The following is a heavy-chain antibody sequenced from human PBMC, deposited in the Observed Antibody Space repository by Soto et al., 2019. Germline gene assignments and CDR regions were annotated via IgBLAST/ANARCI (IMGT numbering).Heavy chain of an antibody. Sequence: PGGSLRLSCAASGFTFSSYGMHWVRQAPGKGLEWVAVIWYDGRDKYYADSVKGRFTISRDNSKNTLYLQMNSLRAEDTAVYYSARGVMVPGTRDTSETTRALNYWGQGTLVTVSS. CDR1: GFTFSSYG. CDR3: ARGVMVPGTRDTSETTRALNY. CDR2: IWYDGRDK. J-gene: IGHJ4*02. V-gene: IGHV3-33*01. D-gene: IGHD3-10*01.